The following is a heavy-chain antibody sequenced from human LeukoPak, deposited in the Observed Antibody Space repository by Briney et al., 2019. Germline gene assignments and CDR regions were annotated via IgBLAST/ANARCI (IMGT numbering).Heavy chain of an antibody. Sequence: SVKGRFTISRDNAKNSLYLQMNSLRAEDTAVYYCARLTTTVTTPFDYWGQGTLVTVSS. D-gene: IGHD4-17*01. J-gene: IGHJ4*02. V-gene: IGHV3-21*01. CDR3: ARLTTTVTTPFDY.